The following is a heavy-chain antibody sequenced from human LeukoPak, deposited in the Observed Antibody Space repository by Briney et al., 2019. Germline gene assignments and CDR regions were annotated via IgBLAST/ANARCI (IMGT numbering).Heavy chain of an antibody. Sequence: SETLSLTCTVSDYSISSGYYWGWIRLPPGKGLEWIGALHHSGSTYYNPSLKSRVTISADTSKNQFSLKLSSVTAADTAVYYCARDQNWSYVYWGQGTLVTVSS. CDR2: LHHSGST. J-gene: IGHJ4*02. CDR3: ARDQNWSYVY. D-gene: IGHD1-7*01. CDR1: DYSISSGYY. V-gene: IGHV4-38-2*02.